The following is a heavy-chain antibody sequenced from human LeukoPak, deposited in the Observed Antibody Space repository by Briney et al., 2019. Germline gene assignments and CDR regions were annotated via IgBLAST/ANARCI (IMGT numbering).Heavy chain of an antibody. D-gene: IGHD4-17*01. CDR2: ISYDGSNK. CDR3: ARVDYGDYLTVDY. J-gene: IGHJ4*02. V-gene: IGHV3-30-3*01. Sequence: GESLRLSCAASGFTFSSYAMHWVRQAPGKGLEWVAVISYDGSNKYYADSVKGRFTISRDNSKNTLYLQMNSLRAEDTAVYYCARVDYGDYLTVDYWGQGTLVTVSS. CDR1: GFTFSSYA.